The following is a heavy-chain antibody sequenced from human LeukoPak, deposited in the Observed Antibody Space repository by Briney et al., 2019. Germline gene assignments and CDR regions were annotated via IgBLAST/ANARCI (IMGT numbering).Heavy chain of an antibody. CDR3: ARGFGVVTLIADYYCGMDV. D-gene: IGHD3-3*01. CDR2: IYYSGST. Sequence: SETLSLTCTVSGGSISSSSYCWGWIRQPPGKGLEWIGSIYYSGSTYYNPSLKSRVTISVDTSKNQFSLKLSSVTAADTAVYYCARGFGVVTLIADYYCGMDVWGQGTTVTVSS. CDR1: GGSISSSSYC. V-gene: IGHV4-39*07. J-gene: IGHJ6*02.